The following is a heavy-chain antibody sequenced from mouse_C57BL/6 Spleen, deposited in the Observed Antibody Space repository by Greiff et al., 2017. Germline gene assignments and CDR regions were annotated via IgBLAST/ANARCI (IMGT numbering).Heavy chain of an antibody. CDR3: ARSALWDYYGSPAWFAY. J-gene: IGHJ3*01. CDR1: GYTFTSYW. D-gene: IGHD1-1*01. Sequence: QVQLQQPGTELVKPGASVKLSCKASGYTFTSYWMHWVKQRPGQGLEWIGNINPSNGGTNYNEKFKSKATLTVDKSSSTAYMQLSSLTSGVSAVYYCARSALWDYYGSPAWFAYWGQGTLVTVSA. CDR2: INPSNGGT. V-gene: IGHV1-53*01.